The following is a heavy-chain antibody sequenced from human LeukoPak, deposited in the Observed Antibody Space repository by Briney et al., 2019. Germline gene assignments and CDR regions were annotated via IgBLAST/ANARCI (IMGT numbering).Heavy chain of an antibody. CDR3: AKATTTSPRNFDY. V-gene: IGHV3-23*01. J-gene: IGHJ4*02. Sequence: SGGSTYYADSVKSRFTISRDNSKNTLYLQMNSLRAEDTAVYYCAKATTTSPRNFDYWGQGTLVTVSS. CDR2: SGGST. D-gene: IGHD2/OR15-2a*01.